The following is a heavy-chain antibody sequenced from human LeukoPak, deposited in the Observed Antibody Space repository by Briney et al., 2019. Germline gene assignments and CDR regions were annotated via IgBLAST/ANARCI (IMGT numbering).Heavy chain of an antibody. D-gene: IGHD3-10*01. CDR3: AASITMFDY. CDR1: GFTFSRYW. J-gene: IGHJ4*02. Sequence: GGSLRLSCAASGFTFSRYWMSWVRQAPGKGLEWVANIKEDGSVKYYVESVKGRFTISRDNAKNSLYLQMSSLRAEDTAVYYCAASITMFDYWGQGTLVTVSS. CDR2: IKEDGSVK. V-gene: IGHV3-7*02.